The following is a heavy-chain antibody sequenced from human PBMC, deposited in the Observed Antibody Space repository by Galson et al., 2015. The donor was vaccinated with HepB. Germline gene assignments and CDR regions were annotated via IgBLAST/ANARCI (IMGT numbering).Heavy chain of an antibody. CDR2: ISWDGGST. CDR1: GLTFDDYA. V-gene: IGHV3-43D*03. D-gene: IGHD3-9*01. CDR3: AKDSVLRYFLYGMDV. J-gene: IGHJ6*02. Sequence: SLRLSCAASGLTFDDYAMHWVRQAPGKGLEWVSLISWDGGSTYYADSVKGRFTISRDNSKNSLYLQMNSLRAEDTALYYCAKDSVLRYFLYGMDVWGQGTTVTVSS.